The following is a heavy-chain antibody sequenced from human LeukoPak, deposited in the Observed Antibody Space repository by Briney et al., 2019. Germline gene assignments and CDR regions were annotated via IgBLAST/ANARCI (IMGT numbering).Heavy chain of an antibody. J-gene: IGHJ4*02. D-gene: IGHD6-19*01. CDR2: INPNSGGT. CDR1: GYTFTGYY. CDR3: ARVDRYSSWGNYFDY. Sequence: ASVKVSCKASGYTFTGYYMHWVRQAPGQGLEWMGWINPNSGGTNYAQKFQGRVTITADESTSTAYMELSSLRSEDTAVYYCARVDRYSSWGNYFDYWGQGTLVTVSS. V-gene: IGHV1-2*02.